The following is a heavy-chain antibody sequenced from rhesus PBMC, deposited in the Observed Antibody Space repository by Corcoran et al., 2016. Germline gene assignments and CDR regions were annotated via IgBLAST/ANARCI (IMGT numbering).Heavy chain of an antibody. CDR1: GGSFRSCC. V-gene: IGHV4-80*01. CDR3: AREIYGGGVDY. D-gene: IGHD4-29*01. J-gene: IGHJ4*01. CDR2: INGNSGST. Sequence: QVQLQESGPGLVKPSETLSLTCAVSGGSFRSCCWSRISQPPVEELEWIGEINGNSGSTNDKPPLTNRVPISKDAPKNQCSLKLRSVTAADTAVYYCAREIYGGGVDYWGQGVLVTVSS.